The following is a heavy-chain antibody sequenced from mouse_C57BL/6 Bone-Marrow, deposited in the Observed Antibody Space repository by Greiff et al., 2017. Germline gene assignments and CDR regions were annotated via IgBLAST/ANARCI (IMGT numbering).Heavy chain of an antibody. J-gene: IGHJ2*01. V-gene: IGHV1-81*01. CDR2: IFPRSGNT. CDR1: GYTFTSYG. CDR3: ARSDIGWLLRLDY. Sequence: QVQLQQSGAELARPGASVKLSCTASGYTFTSYGISWVKQRTGQGLEWIGEIFPRSGNTYYNEKFKGKATLTADKSTSTAYMELRSLTSEDTAVYFCARSDIGWLLRLDYWGQGTTLTVSS. D-gene: IGHD2-3*01.